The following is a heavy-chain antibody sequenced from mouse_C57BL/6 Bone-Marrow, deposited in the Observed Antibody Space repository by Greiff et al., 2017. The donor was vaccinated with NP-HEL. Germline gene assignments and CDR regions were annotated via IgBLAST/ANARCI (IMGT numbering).Heavy chain of an antibody. V-gene: IGHV5-4*01. CDR1: GFTFSSYA. D-gene: IGHD2-3*01. CDR3: AREDDGYWYFDV. Sequence: EVQGVESGGGLVKPGGSLKLSCAASGFTFSSYAMSWVRQTPDKRLEWVATISDGGSYTYYPYNVKGRFTISRDKAKNNLYLQMSHLKSEDTAMYYCAREDDGYWYFDVWGTGTTVTVSS. J-gene: IGHJ1*03. CDR2: ISDGGSYT.